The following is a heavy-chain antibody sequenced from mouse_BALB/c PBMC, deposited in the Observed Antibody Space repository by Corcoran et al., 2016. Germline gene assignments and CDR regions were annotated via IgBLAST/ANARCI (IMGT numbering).Heavy chain of an antibody. J-gene: IGHJ1*01. D-gene: IGHD3-3*01. Sequence: EVQLQQSGAELVKPGDSVKLSCTASGFNIKDTYMHWVKQRPEQGLEWIGRIDPANGNTTYDPKFQGKATITADTSSNTAYLQLSSLTSEDTAVYYCARGDGNFDVWGAGTTGTVSS. CDR2: IDPANGNT. CDR1: GFNIKDTY. V-gene: IGHV14-3*02. CDR3: ARGDGNFDV.